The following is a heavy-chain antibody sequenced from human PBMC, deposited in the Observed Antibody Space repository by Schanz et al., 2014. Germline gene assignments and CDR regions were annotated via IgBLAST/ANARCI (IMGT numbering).Heavy chain of an antibody. V-gene: IGHV3-48*01. D-gene: IGHD3-10*01. Sequence: EVQLVESGGGLVQPGGSLRLSCGSSGFTFSPYWMHWVRQAPGKGLEWVAYISSSSSTIHYADSVKGRFTISRDNAKNSRYLQMNSLRAEDTAVYYCARIGGSVFDYWAQGTLVTVSS. CDR3: ARIGGSVFDY. J-gene: IGHJ4*02. CDR2: ISSSSSTI. CDR1: GFTFSPYW.